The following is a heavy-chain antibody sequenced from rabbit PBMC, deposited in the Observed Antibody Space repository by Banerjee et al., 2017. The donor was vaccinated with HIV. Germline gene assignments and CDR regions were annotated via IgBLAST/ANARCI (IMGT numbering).Heavy chain of an antibody. CDR2: INSSSRNV. CDR3: ARDLAGAIGWNFNL. D-gene: IGHD4-1*01. CDR1: GFSYSGGYD. Sequence: QEQLEESGGDLVKPGASLTLTCKASGFSYSGGYDVCWVRQAPGKGLEWIGCINSSSRNVVYASWATGRFTISKTSSTTVTLQMTSLTAADTATYFCARDLAGAIGWNFNLWGPGTLVTVS. J-gene: IGHJ4*01. V-gene: IGHV1S45*01.